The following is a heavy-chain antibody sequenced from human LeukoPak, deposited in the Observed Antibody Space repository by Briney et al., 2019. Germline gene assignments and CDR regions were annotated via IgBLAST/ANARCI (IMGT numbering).Heavy chain of an antibody. CDR3: AKSGDYRFDP. CDR2: TYYRSKRYN. V-gene: IGHV6-1*01. J-gene: IGHJ5*02. Sequence: SQTLSLTCAISGDSVSSNSAAWNWIRQSPSRGLEWLGKTYYRSKRYNDYAVSVKSRITVNPDTSKNQFSLQLNSVTPEDTAVYYCAKSGDYRFDPWGQGTLVTVSS. CDR1: GDSVSSNSAA. D-gene: IGHD3-10*01.